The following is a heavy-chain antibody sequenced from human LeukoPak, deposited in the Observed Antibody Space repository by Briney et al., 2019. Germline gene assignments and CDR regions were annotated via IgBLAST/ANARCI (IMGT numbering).Heavy chain of an antibody. CDR1: GGSFSGYY. Sequence: SETLSLTCAVYGGSFSGYYWSWIRQPPGKGLEWIREINHSGSTNYNPSLKSRVTISVDTSKNQFSLKLSSVTAADTAVYYCASLRLYGMDVWGQGTTVTVSS. CDR2: INHSGST. CDR3: ASLRLYGMDV. D-gene: IGHD3-3*01. V-gene: IGHV4-34*01. J-gene: IGHJ6*02.